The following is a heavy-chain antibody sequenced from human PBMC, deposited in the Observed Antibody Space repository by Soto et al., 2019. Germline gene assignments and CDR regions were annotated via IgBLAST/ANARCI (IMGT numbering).Heavy chain of an antibody. J-gene: IGHJ6*01. CDR3: ARAKGYCSSTSCYIYYYYYGMDV. D-gene: IGHD2-2*01. CDR2: INHSGST. CDR1: GGSFSVYY. V-gene: IGHV4-34*01. Sequence: LETLCITCAFYGGSFSVYYWSWIRQPPGKGLDWIPEINHSGSTNYNPSLRSRVTISVDTSKNQFSLKLSSVTAADTAVYYCARAKGYCSSTSCYIYYYYYGMDVWGQGTPVTVSS.